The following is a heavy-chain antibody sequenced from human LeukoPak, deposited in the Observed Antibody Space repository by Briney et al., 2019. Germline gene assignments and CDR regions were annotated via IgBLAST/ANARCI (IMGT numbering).Heavy chain of an antibody. CDR3: ARDRPLLWFGELFIFDY. Sequence: PSETLSLTCAVYGESFSGYYWSWIRQPPGKGLEWIGEISHSGSTNYNPSLKSRVTISVDTSKNQFSLKLSSVTAADTAVYYCARDRPLLWFGELFIFDYWGQGTLVTV. CDR1: GESFSGYY. D-gene: IGHD3-10*01. V-gene: IGHV4-34*01. J-gene: IGHJ4*02. CDR2: ISHSGST.